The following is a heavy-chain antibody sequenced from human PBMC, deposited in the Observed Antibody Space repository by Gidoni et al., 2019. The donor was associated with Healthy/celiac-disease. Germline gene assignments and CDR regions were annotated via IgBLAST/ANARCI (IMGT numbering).Heavy chain of an antibody. J-gene: IGHJ6*02. CDR3: ASLGCSSTSCPPVYYGMDV. V-gene: IGHV1-3*01. CDR2: INAGNGNT. CDR1: GYTFTSYA. D-gene: IGHD2-2*01. Sequence: QVQLVQSGAEVKKPGASVKVSCKASGYTFTSYAMHWVRQAPGQRLEWMGWINAGNGNTKYSQKFQGRVTITRDTSASTAYMELSSLRSEDTAVYYCASLGCSSTSCPPVYYGMDVWGQGTTVTVSS.